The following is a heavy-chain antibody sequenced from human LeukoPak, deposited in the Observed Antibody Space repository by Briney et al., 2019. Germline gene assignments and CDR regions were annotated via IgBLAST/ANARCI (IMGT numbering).Heavy chain of an antibody. CDR2: IKQDGSEK. V-gene: IGHV3-7*01. D-gene: IGHD3-9*01. Sequence: GGSLRLSCAASGFTFSSYSMNWVRQAPGKGLEWVANIKQDGSEKYYVDSVKGRFTISRDNAKNSLYLQMNSLRAEDTAVYYCAKDPSETGVHWGQGTLVTVSS. J-gene: IGHJ4*02. CDR1: GFTFSSYS. CDR3: AKDPSETGVH.